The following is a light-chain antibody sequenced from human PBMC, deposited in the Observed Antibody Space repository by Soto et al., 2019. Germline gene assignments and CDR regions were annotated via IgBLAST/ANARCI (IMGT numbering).Light chain of an antibody. J-gene: IGKJ4*01. CDR1: QSIGNS. V-gene: IGKV3-11*01. CDR2: DAF. Sequence: TVLTQSPATLSLSPGERATLSCKASQSIGNSLGWFQQKPGQAPRLLIDDAFNRATGIPAKFTGSGSGSGFPLTISCLGPGEFGVYYCRQRYNWPLTFGGGTKVEIK. CDR3: RQRYNWPLT.